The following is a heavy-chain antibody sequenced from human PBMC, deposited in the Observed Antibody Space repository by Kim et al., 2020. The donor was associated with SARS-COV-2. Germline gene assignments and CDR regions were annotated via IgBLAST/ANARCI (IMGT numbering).Heavy chain of an antibody. Sequence: GVSLRLSCAASGFTFSSYAMSWVRQAPGKGLEWVSAISGSGGSTYYADSVKGRFTISRDNSKNTLYLQMNSLRAEDTAVYYCANYDSSGYYFSGYFDYWGQGTLVTVSS. D-gene: IGHD3-22*01. J-gene: IGHJ4*02. CDR3: ANYDSSGYYFSGYFDY. V-gene: IGHV3-23*01. CDR1: GFTFSSYA. CDR2: ISGSGGST.